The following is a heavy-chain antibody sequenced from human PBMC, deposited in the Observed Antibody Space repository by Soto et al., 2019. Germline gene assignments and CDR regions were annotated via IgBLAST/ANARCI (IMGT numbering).Heavy chain of an antibody. CDR2: IRSKADNYAT. CDR3: TRDDFVLVPAAVDAFDI. CDR1: GFIFSDSS. Sequence: EVQLVESGGAVVQPGGCLKLSCAASGFIFSDSSIHWVRQASGAGLEWVARIRSKADNYATVYAASVKGRFTVSRDDSKNTAHLQMNSLKPEDTATYYCTRDDFVLVPAAVDAFDIWGQGTTVIVSS. V-gene: IGHV3-73*01. J-gene: IGHJ3*02. D-gene: IGHD2-2*01.